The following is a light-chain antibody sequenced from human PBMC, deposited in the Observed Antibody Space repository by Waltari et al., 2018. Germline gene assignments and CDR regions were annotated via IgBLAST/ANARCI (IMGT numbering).Light chain of an antibody. Sequence: DIMMTQSTESLAVSLGERATINCKSSQSVLYSSNNKNYLAWYQQKPGQPPIRLIYWASTRESGVPDRFSGSGSGTDFTLTISSLQAEDVAVYYCQQYYTTPLTFGGGTKVEIK. J-gene: IGKJ4*01. CDR3: QQYYTTPLT. CDR2: WAS. CDR1: QSVLYSSNNKNY. V-gene: IGKV4-1*01.